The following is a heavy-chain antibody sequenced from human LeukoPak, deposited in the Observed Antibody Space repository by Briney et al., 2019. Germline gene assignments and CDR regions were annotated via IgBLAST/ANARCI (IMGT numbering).Heavy chain of an antibody. CDR3: ARDWAMVITTN. D-gene: IGHD3-22*01. Sequence: GGSLRLSCAASGFTFSDYYMSWIRQAPGKGLEWVANIKQDGSEKYYVDSVKGRFTISRDNAKNSLYLQMNSLRAEDTAVYYCARDWAMVITTNWGQGTLVTVSS. J-gene: IGHJ4*02. CDR2: IKQDGSEK. CDR1: GFTFSDYY. V-gene: IGHV3-7*01.